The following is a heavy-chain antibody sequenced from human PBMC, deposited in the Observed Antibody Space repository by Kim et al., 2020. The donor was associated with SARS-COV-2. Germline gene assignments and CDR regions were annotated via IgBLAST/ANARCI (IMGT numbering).Heavy chain of an antibody. D-gene: IGHD2-2*01. Sequence: SVKVSCKASGGTFSSYAISWVRQAPGQGLEWMGGIIPIFGTANYAQKFQGRVTITADESTSTAYMELSSLRSEDTAVYYCARAHLSRYCSSTSCYYYGMDVWGQGTTVTVSS. J-gene: IGHJ6*02. CDR2: IIPIFGTA. CDR1: GGTFSSYA. CDR3: ARAHLSRYCSSTSCYYYGMDV. V-gene: IGHV1-69*13.